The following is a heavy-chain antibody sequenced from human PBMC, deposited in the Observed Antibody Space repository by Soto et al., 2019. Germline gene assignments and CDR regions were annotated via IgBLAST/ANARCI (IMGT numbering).Heavy chain of an antibody. CDR3: ARGGVSTRTFDY. V-gene: IGHV5-51*01. D-gene: IGHD3-3*01. J-gene: IGHJ4*02. Sequence: GECRKISGNGSGYNFAGYWIAWVRQMPGKGLELMGIIYPSDSDTRYRPSFQGQVTISADKSISSACLQWSSLRASDTAMYYCARGGVSTRTFDYWGQGTPVTVSS. CDR1: GYNFAGYW. CDR2: IYPSDSDT.